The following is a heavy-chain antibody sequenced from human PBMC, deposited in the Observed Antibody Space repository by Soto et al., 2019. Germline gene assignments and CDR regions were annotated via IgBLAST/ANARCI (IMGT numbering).Heavy chain of an antibody. CDR3: ARDMNDFWSGYSYYFDY. CDR1: GYTFTSYY. CDR2: INPSGGST. V-gene: IGHV1-46*01. Sequence: ASVKVSCKASGYTFTSYYMHWVRQAPGQGLEWMGIINPSGGSTSYAQKFQGRVTMTRDTSTSTVYMELSSLRSEDTAVYYCARDMNDFWSGYSYYFDYWGQGTLVTV. D-gene: IGHD3-3*01. J-gene: IGHJ4*02.